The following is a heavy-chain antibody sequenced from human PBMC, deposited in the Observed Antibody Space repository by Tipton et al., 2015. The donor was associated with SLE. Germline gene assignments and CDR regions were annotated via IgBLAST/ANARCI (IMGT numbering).Heavy chain of an antibody. J-gene: IGHJ4*02. CDR3: SKDSGAADYYFDY. Sequence: GSLRLSCAASGFTFSSYGMHWVRQAPGKGLEWVAFIRYDGSNKYYADSVKGRFTISRDNSKNTLYLQMNSLRPEDTAVYYCSKDSGAADYYFDYWGQGTLVTVSS. CDR1: GFTFSSYG. V-gene: IGHV3-30*02. D-gene: IGHD6-13*01. CDR2: IRYDGSNK.